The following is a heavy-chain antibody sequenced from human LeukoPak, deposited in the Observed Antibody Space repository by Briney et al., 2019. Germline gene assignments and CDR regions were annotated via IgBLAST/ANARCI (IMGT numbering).Heavy chain of an antibody. D-gene: IGHD4-17*01. CDR3: ARAGYGDSDFDY. CDR2: IYTSGST. V-gene: IGHV4-61*02. Sequence: SETLSLTCTVSGGSISSGSYYWSWIRQPAGKGLEWIGRIYTSGSTNYNPSLKSRVTISVDTSKNQFSLKLTSVTAADTAVYYCARAGYGDSDFDYWGQGTLVTVSS. J-gene: IGHJ4*02. CDR1: GGSISSGSYY.